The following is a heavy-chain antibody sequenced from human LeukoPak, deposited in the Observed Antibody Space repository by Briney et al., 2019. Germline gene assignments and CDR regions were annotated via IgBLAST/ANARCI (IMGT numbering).Heavy chain of an antibody. V-gene: IGHV1-8*01. Sequence: GASVKVSCKASGYTFTSSYDINWVRQAPGQGLEWMGWMNPYSGITGYPQKFQGRVTMTRDTSISTAYMELSRLRSDDTAVYYCARGAGIVATIFQLWTDWGQGTLVTVSS. J-gene: IGHJ4*02. CDR1: GYTFTSSYD. D-gene: IGHD5-12*01. CDR2: MNPYSGIT. CDR3: ARGAGIVATIFQLWTD.